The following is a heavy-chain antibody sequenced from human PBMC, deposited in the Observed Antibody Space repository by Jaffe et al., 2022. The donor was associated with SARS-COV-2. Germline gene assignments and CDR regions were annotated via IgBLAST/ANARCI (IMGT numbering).Heavy chain of an antibody. D-gene: IGHD3-22*01. CDR3: ARGLSAHSSGYSFDAFDI. CDR2: INHSGST. V-gene: IGHV4-34*01. CDR1: GGSFSGYY. J-gene: IGHJ3*02. Sequence: QVQLQQWGAGLLKPSETLSLTCAVYGGSFSGYYWSWIRQPPGKGLEWIGEINHSGSTNYNPSLKSRVTISVDTSKNQFSLKLSSVTAADTAVYYCARGLSAHSSGYSFDAFDIWGQGTMVTVSS.